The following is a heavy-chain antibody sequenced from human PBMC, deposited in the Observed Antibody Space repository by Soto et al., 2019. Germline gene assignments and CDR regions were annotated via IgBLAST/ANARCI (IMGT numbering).Heavy chain of an antibody. CDR2: IYPSDSTA. CDR3: ARHGFYGDYSSNYFDP. V-gene: IGHV5-51*01. D-gene: IGHD4-17*01. CDR1: GYSFTNYW. J-gene: IGHJ5*02. Sequence: GESLKISCKGSGYSFTNYWIAWMRQMPGEGLEYMGIIYPSDSTARYSPSFQGQVTFSVDKSISTAYLQWNSLKASDTAMYYCARHGFYGDYSSNYFDPWGQGTLVTAPQ.